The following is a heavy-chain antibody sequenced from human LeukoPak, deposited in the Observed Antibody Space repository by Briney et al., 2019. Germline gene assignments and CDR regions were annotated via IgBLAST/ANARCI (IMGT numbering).Heavy chain of an antibody. CDR3: ARAKIAAAGTGAFDV. J-gene: IGHJ3*01. V-gene: IGHV3-23*01. D-gene: IGHD6-13*01. CDR1: GFTFSSYA. Sequence: GGSLTLACAASGFTFSSYAMTWVRQAPGKGLEWVSAFSATDGSAKYAESVEGRFTISRDNSKNTLFLQMNRLGAEDTAVYYCARAKIAAAGTGAFDVWGQGTLVTVSS. CDR2: FSATDGSA.